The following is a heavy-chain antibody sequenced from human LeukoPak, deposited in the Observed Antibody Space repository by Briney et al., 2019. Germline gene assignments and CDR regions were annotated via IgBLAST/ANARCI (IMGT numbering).Heavy chain of an antibody. CDR2: IFSTGST. V-gene: IGHV4-59*01. J-gene: IGHJ4*02. CDR1: GGSLSTYY. D-gene: IGHD3-10*01. CDR3: ARAMAGRSGYFDY. Sequence: KSSETLSLTCTVSGGSLSTYYWSWIRQPPGKGREWIGYIFSTGSTNYSNYCPSLESRVTISVDTSRNQFSLNLSSVTAADTAVYYCARAMAGRSGYFDYWGQGTLVAVSS.